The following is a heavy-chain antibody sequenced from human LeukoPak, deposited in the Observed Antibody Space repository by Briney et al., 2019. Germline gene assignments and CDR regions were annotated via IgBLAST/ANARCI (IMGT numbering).Heavy chain of an antibody. CDR3: ARELPREVTLDY. CDR2: IFTDGTTT. CDR1: EFNFFSYG. V-gene: IGHV3-74*01. Sequence: GGSVRLSCVASEFNFFSYGMQWVRQAPGKGRVWVSRIFTDGTTTSYADSVKGRFTISRDNAKNTLYLEMKSLRVEDTAVYYCARELPREVTLDYWGQGPLVTVSP. D-gene: IGHD2-21*02. J-gene: IGHJ4*01.